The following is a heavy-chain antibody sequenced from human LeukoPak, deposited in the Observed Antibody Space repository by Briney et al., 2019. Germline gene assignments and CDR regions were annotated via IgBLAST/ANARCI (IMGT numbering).Heavy chain of an antibody. D-gene: IGHD3-9*01. CDR1: GGSFSGYY. J-gene: IGHJ6*02. CDR2: INHSGST. CDR3: ARGLTGSACGMDV. Sequence: ETVSLTCAVSGGSFSGYYWTWIAQPPGKGLEWIGEINHSGSTNYNSSPESESPKSIDASQNQFSLKLNSVTAADTAVYYCARGLTGSACGMDVWGHGTSGTVSS. V-gene: IGHV4-34*01.